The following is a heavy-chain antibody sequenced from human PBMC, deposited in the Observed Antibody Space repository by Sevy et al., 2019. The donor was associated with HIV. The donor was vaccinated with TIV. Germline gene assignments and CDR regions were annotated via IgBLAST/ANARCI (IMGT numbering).Heavy chain of an antibody. CDR3: ARGRKTTEEWLEELDYYYGLDV. V-gene: IGHV3-30*02. CDR1: GFSLTTSD. J-gene: IGHJ6*02. D-gene: IGHD2-8*01. Sequence: GGSLRLSCAASGFSLTTSDMHWVRQAPGKGLEWVAYVRNDGSNKYYADSVRDRFTISRDSPKDTIYLQMNSLRDEDTAIYYCARGRKTTEEWLEELDYYYGLDVWGQGTTVTVSS. CDR2: VRNDGSNK.